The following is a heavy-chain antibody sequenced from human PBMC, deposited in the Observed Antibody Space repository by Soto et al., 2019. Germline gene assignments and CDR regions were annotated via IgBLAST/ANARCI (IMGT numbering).Heavy chain of an antibody. CDR3: VRTHYYGSGSYYFDH. Sequence: GGSLRLSCSASGFIVSSNHMNWVRQAPGKGLEWVSVIYSGGSTNYADSVKGRFTVSRDNSKNTLNLQMNSLRAEDTAVYYCVRTHYYGSGSYYFDHWGQGTLVTVSS. V-gene: IGHV3-66*01. J-gene: IGHJ4*02. CDR1: GFIVSSNH. CDR2: IYSGGST. D-gene: IGHD3-10*01.